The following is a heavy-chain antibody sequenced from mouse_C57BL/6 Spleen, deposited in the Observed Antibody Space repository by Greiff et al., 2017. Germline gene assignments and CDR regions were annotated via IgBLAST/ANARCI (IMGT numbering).Heavy chain of an antibody. Sequence: QVQLQQSGPELVRPGASVKISCKASGYAFSSSWMNWVKQRPGQGLEWIGRIYPGDGDTNYNGKFKGKATLTADKSSSTAYMQLSSLTSEDSAVYFCVRHPFDYWGQGTTLTVSS. CDR3: VRHPFDY. V-gene: IGHV1-82*01. J-gene: IGHJ2*01. CDR2: IYPGDGDT. CDR1: GYAFSSSW.